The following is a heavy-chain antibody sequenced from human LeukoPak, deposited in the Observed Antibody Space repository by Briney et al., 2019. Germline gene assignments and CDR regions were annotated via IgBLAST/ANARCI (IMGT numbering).Heavy chain of an antibody. J-gene: IGHJ1*01. D-gene: IGHD3-9*01. CDR3: ARDGYYDVLTGYLFQH. Sequence: GASVKVSCKASGYTFTTYGISWVRQAPGQGLEWMGWISAYNGNTNYAQKVQGGVTMTTDTSTSTAYMDLRSLRSDDTAVYYCARDGYYDVLTGYLFQHWGQGTLVTVSS. CDR1: GYTFTTYG. CDR2: ISAYNGNT. V-gene: IGHV1-18*01.